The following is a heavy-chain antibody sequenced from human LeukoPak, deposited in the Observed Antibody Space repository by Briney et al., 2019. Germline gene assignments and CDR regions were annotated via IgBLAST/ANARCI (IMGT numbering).Heavy chain of an antibody. Sequence: SVKVSCKASGGTFSSYAISWVRQAPGQGLEWMGGIMPIFGTANYAQKFQGRVTITTDESTSTAYMELSSLRSEDTAVYYCARFANYYDSSGYGIYYFDYWGQGTLVTVSS. J-gene: IGHJ4*02. CDR2: IMPIFGTA. CDR1: GGTFSSYA. CDR3: ARFANYYDSSGYGIYYFDY. V-gene: IGHV1-69*05. D-gene: IGHD3-22*01.